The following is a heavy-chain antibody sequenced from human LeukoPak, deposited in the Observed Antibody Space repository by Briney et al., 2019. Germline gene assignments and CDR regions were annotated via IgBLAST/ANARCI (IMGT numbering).Heavy chain of an antibody. J-gene: IGHJ6*04. V-gene: IGHV4-39*01. Sequence: SSETLSLTCTVSGGSISSSSYYWGWIRQPPGKGLEWIGSIYYSGSTYYNPSLKSRVTISVDTSKNQFSLKLSSVTAAGTAVYYCARDVLRYFDWLLFDQDTDVWGKGTTVTVSS. CDR2: IYYSGST. CDR3: ARDVLRYFDWLLFDQDTDV. CDR1: GGSISSSSYY. D-gene: IGHD3-9*01.